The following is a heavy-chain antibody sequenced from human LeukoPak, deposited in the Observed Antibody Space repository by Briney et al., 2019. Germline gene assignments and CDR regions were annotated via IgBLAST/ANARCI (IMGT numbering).Heavy chain of an antibody. CDR3: ATSDTVSTYNWFDP. J-gene: IGHJ5*02. CDR2: IRYNGST. Sequence: SETLSLTCNVSGGSISSNTYFGVGTPRPPGKGLEWIGSIRYNGSTYYNPSLKSRVTISVDTSKNQFSLNLSSLTAADTAVYYCATSDTVSTYNWFDPWGQGTLVTAS. V-gene: IGHV4-39*01. CDR1: GGSISSNTYF. D-gene: IGHD5/OR15-5a*01.